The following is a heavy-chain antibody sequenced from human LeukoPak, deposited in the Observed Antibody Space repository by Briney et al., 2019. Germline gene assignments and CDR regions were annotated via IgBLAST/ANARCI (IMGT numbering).Heavy chain of an antibody. Sequence: GGSLRLSCAASGFTFSSYWMSWVRQAPGKGLEWGANIKQDGSEKYYVDSVKGRFTISRDSAKNSLYLQMNSLRAEDTAVYYCARDTSILGDAFDIWGQGTMVTVSS. J-gene: IGHJ3*02. CDR3: ARDTSILGDAFDI. CDR1: GFTFSSYW. V-gene: IGHV3-7*01. CDR2: IKQDGSEK.